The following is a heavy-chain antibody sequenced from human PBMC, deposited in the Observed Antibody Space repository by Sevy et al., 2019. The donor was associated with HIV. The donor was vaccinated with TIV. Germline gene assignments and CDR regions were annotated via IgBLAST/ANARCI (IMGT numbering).Heavy chain of an antibody. D-gene: IGHD6-13*01. J-gene: IGHJ5*02. CDR1: GFTFSSYA. Sequence: GGSLRLSCAASGFTFSSYAMHWVRQAPGKGLEWVAVISYDRSNKYYADSVKGRFTISRDNSKNTLYLQMNSLRAEDTAVYYCAREVLIAAAGTRGVFDPWGQGTLVTVSS. CDR3: AREVLIAAAGTRGVFDP. V-gene: IGHV3-30-3*01. CDR2: ISYDRSNK.